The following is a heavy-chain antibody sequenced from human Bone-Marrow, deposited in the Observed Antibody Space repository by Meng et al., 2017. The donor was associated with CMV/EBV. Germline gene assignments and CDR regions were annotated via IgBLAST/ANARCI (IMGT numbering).Heavy chain of an antibody. CDR3: ASFCSSTSCYTRWFDP. Sequence: SVKVSCKASGGTFSSYTISWVRQAPGQGLEWMGRIIPILGIANYAQKFQGRVTITADKSTSTAYMELSSLRSEETAVYYCASFCSSTSCYTRWFDPWGQGTLVTVSS. CDR1: GGTFSSYT. V-gene: IGHV1-69*02. J-gene: IGHJ5*02. CDR2: IIPILGIA. D-gene: IGHD2-2*02.